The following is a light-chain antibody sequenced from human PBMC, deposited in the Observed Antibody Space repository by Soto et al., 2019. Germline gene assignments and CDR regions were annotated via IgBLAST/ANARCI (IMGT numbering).Light chain of an antibody. CDR2: WAS. Sequence: DIVMTQSPDSLAVSLGERATINCKSSRSVLYSSNNKNYLVWYQQKSGQPPKLLISWASIRESGVPDRFSGSGSGTDFTLTISSMQAEDVAVYYGQQYYSTPPTFGQGTKVEI. J-gene: IGKJ1*01. V-gene: IGKV4-1*01. CDR3: QQYYSTPPT. CDR1: RSVLYSSNNKNY.